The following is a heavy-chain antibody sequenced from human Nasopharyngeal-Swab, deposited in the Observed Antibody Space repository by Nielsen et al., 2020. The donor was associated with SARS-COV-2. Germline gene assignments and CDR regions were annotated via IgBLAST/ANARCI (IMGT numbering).Heavy chain of an antibody. Sequence: GESLKISCAASGFRFSSYWMSWVRQAPGKGLEWVANIKQDGSEKYYVDSPKGRFTVSRDNAKNSLYLQMNSLRAEDTAVYYCARIRYRDYNDAFDLWGQGTSVTVSS. CDR1: GFRFSSYW. CDR2: IKQDGSEK. J-gene: IGHJ3*01. D-gene: IGHD4-17*01. V-gene: IGHV3-7*01. CDR3: ARIRYRDYNDAFDL.